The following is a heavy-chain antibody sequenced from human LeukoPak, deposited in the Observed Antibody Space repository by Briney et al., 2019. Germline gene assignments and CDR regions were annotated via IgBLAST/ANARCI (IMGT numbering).Heavy chain of an antibody. CDR2: ISSSSSYI. CDR1: GFTFSSYS. CDR3: ARGGGFGYSYGSGDGMDV. J-gene: IGHJ6*02. Sequence: PGGSLRLSCAASGFTFSSYSMNWVRQAPGKGLEWVSSISSSSSYIYYADSVKGRFTISRDNAKNSLYLQMNSLRAEDTAVCYCARGGGFGYSYGSGDGMDVWGQGTTVTVSS. D-gene: IGHD5-18*01. V-gene: IGHV3-21*04.